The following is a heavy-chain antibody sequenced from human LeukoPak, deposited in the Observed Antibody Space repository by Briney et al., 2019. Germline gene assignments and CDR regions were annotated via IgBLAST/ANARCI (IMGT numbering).Heavy chain of an antibody. J-gene: IGHJ3*02. D-gene: IGHD6-13*01. Sequence: SETLSLTCTVSGGSISSYSWNWIRQPAGKGLEWIGRIYISGSTNYNPSLKSRVTMSVDTSKNQFSLNLTSVTAADTAVYYCARDRGERGSSWSLPAHGFDIWGQGTMVTVSS. CDR2: IYISGST. V-gene: IGHV4-4*07. CDR3: ARDRGERGSSWSLPAHGFDI. CDR1: GGSISSYS.